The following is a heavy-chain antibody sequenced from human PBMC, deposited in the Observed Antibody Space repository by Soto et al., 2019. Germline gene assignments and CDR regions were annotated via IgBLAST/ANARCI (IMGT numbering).Heavy chain of an antibody. CDR1: GGSITSSGYY. D-gene: IGHD2-2*01. CDR2: TSNSGST. Sequence: QVQLQESGPGLAKPSQTLSLTCTVSGGSITSSGYYWSWIRQHPGEGLEWIGFTSNSGSTSYNPSXKXXVTISVDTSSNQFSLNLKSVTAADTAVYYCARGGGSTKVDCWGQGTLVTVSP. J-gene: IGHJ4*02. V-gene: IGHV4-31*03. CDR3: ARGGGSTKVDC.